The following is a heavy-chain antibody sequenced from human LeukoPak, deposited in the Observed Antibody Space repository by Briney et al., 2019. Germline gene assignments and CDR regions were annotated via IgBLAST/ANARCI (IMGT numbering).Heavy chain of an antibody. J-gene: IGHJ4*02. CDR2: INPNSDAT. CDR3: ARAGYYFDSSIYYRAFFDY. D-gene: IGHD3-22*01. V-gene: IGHV1-2*02. Sequence: ASVKVSCKASGYTFTDRYIYWVRQAPGQGFEWMGWINPNSDATNSAQKFQDRVTMTGDTSISTAYTELNSLRSDDTAVYYCARAGYYFDSSIYYRAFFDYWGQGTLVTVSS. CDR1: GYTFTDRY.